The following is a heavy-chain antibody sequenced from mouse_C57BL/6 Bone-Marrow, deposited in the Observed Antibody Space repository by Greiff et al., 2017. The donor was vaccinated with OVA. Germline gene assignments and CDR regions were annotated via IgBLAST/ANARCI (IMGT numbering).Heavy chain of an antibody. CDR1: GFTFSDYG. V-gene: IGHV5-17*01. J-gene: IGHJ3*01. Sequence: EVKLVESGGGLVKPGGSLKLSCAASGFTFSDYGMHWVRQAPEKGLEWVAYISSGSSTIYYADTVKGRFTISRYNAKNTLFLQMTSLRSEDTAMYYCARGDYGSSYGWFAYWGQGTLVTVS. CDR2: ISSGSSTI. D-gene: IGHD1-1*01. CDR3: ARGDYGSSYGWFAY.